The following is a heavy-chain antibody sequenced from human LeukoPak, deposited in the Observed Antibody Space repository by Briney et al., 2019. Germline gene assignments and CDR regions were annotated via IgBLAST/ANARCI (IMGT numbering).Heavy chain of an antibody. CDR2: IKPDGRER. CDR3: ARGLRWHDY. D-gene: IGHD5-24*01. J-gene: IGHJ4*02. CDR1: GFTFSSYW. V-gene: IGHV3-7*01. Sequence: PGGSLRLSCAASGFTFSSYWMNWVRQAPGKGLEWVANIKPDGRERYSVDSVKGRFTISRDNAENSLYLQMNSLRVEDTAVYYCARGLRWHDYWGQGTLVTVSS.